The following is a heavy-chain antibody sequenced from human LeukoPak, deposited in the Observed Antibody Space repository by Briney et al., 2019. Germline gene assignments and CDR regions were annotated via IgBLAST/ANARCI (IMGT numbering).Heavy chain of an antibody. J-gene: IGHJ6*02. CDR3: AREGYGSGSYYHLGD. D-gene: IGHD3-10*01. V-gene: IGHV1-8*01. CDR1: GYTFTSYD. CDR2: MNPNSGNT. Sequence: ASVKVFCKASGYTFTSYDINWVRQATGQGLAWVGWMNPNSGNTGYAQKFQGRVTMTRNTSISTAYMELSSLRSEDTAVYYCAREGYGSGSYYHLGDWGQGTTVTVSS.